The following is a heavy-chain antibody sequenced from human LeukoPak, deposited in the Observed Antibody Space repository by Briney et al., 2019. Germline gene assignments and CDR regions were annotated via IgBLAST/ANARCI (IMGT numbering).Heavy chain of an antibody. D-gene: IGHD5-18*01. CDR1: GNTFTSYA. CDR3: ARDNGGTAMAYYSYYYMDV. V-gene: IGHV1-8*02. J-gene: IGHJ6*03. Sequence: ASVKVSCKASGNTFTSYAITWVRQATGQGLEWMGWMNPNSGNTGYAQKFQGRVTMTRNTSISTAYMELSSLRSEDTAVYYCARDNGGTAMAYYSYYYMDVWGKGTTVTISS. CDR2: MNPNSGNT.